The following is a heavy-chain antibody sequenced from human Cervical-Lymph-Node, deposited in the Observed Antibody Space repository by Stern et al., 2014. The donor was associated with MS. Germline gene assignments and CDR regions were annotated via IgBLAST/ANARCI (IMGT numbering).Heavy chain of an antibody. CDR3: ATWGAGSSPPLFY. CDR1: GYNLTTFA. V-gene: IGHV7-4-1*02. CDR2: INTKTGNP. D-gene: IGHD6-6*01. J-gene: IGHJ4*02. Sequence: QLVQSGSELKKPGASVKVSCKASGYNLTTFAINWVRQAPGQGLECMGWINTKTGNPTFAQGFTGRFVFSLDASINTAYLQIISLKAEDSAVYYCATWGAGSSPPLFYWGQGTLVTVSS.